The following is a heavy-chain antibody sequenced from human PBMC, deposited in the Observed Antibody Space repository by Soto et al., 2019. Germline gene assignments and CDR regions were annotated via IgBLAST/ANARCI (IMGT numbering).Heavy chain of an antibody. CDR1: NGALISNY. CDR3: ARSFMVPVDFFDS. Sequence: PSETLSLTCTVSNGALISNYWSCIRQSPGKGLEWIVNIYYSGSTNYNPSLKSRVTMSVDTSKNQFTLKLSSVTAADTGVYFCARSFMVPVDFFDSWGQGTLVTVSS. J-gene: IGHJ4*02. CDR2: IYYSGST. D-gene: IGHD3-10*01. V-gene: IGHV4-59*01.